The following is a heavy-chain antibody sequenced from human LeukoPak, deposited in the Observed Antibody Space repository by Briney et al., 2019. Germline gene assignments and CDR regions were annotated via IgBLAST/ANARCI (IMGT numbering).Heavy chain of an antibody. D-gene: IGHD3-10*01. CDR3: ARGRYYGSGNVGPYYYYMDV. J-gene: IGHJ6*03. CDR1: GGTFSSYA. CDR2: IIPIFGTA. V-gene: IGHV1-69*05. Sequence: GASVKVSCKASGGTFSSYAISWVRQAPGQGLEWMGGIIPIFGTANYAQKFQGRVTMTRNTSISTAYMELSSLRSEDTAVYYCARGRYYGSGNVGPYYYYMDVWGKGTTVTVSS.